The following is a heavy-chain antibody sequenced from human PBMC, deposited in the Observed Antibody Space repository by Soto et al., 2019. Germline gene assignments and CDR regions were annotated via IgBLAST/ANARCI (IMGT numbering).Heavy chain of an antibody. CDR1: GFNFSDYA. J-gene: IGHJ4*02. CDR3: AREGRNPSLRSSNCLDH. Sequence: QVQLAESGGGVVQPGRSLRLSCATSGFNFSDYAMHWVRQAPGKGPEYVAVFSYDGIYKFYADSVKGRFTISRDNSKNTLYLEMNNLRVEDTAVYFWAREGRNPSLRSSNCLDHWGQGTLVTVSS. CDR2: FSYDGIYK. D-gene: IGHD1-1*01. V-gene: IGHV3-30-3*01.